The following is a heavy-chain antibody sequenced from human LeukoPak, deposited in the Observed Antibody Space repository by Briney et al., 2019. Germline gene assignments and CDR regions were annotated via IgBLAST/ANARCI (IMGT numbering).Heavy chain of an antibody. J-gene: IGHJ4*02. CDR1: GFIFRSYA. CDR2: ITSSSSTI. D-gene: IGHD2-8*01. CDR3: AKSTYGYYLFYI. V-gene: IGHV3-48*02. Sequence: GGSLRLSCAASGFIFRSYAMNWVRQAPGKGLEWISYITSSSSTIYYADSVKGRFTISRDNAKNSLYLLMSSLRDEDTAVYYCAKSTYGYYLFYIWGQGTLVTVSS.